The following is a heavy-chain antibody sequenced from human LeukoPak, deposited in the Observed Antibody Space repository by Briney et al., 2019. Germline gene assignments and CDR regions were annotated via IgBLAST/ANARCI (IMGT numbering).Heavy chain of an antibody. CDR2: IYTGGST. Sequence: SGGSLRLSCAASGFTFSDYYMSWVRQAPGKGLEWVSVIYTGGSTHYADSVKDRFTISRDNSKSTLYLQMDSLTVEDTAVYYCARYHADSVAGFDPWGQGTQVTVSS. CDR1: GFTFSDYY. V-gene: IGHV3-66*01. D-gene: IGHD4-17*01. J-gene: IGHJ5*02. CDR3: ARYHADSVAGFDP.